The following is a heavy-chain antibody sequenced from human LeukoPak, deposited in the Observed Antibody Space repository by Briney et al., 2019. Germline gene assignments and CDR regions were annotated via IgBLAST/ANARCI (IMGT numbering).Heavy chain of an antibody. D-gene: IGHD1-1*01. V-gene: IGHV4-61*08. CDR1: GGSISTGGYY. Sequence: PSETLSLTCTVSGGSISTGGYYWTWIRQPPGKGLEWIGYIYYSGSTKYNPSLKSRVTISVDTSKNQFSLKLSSVTAADTALYYCAKGTTGTTSAFDIWGQGTMVTVSS. CDR3: AKGTTGTTSAFDI. CDR2: IYYSGST. J-gene: IGHJ3*02.